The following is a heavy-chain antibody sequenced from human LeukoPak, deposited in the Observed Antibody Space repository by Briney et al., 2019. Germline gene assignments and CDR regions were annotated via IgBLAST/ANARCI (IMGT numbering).Heavy chain of an antibody. D-gene: IGHD1-26*01. J-gene: IGHJ4*02. V-gene: IGHV3-74*01. CDR1: GFTFSRFW. CDR3: ARDQSIAGPTTADY. Sequence: GGSLRLSCAASGFTFSRFWMHWVRQAPGKGPVWVSRINTDGSDTIYADSVKGRFTISRDNAKNTLYLQMNSLRAEDTAVYYCARDQSIAGPTTADYWGQGTLVTVSS. CDR2: INTDGSDT.